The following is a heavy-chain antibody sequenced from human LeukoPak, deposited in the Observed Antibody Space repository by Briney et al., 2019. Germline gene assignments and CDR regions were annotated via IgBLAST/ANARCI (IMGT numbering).Heavy chain of an antibody. V-gene: IGHV4-59*01. CDR2: IYYSGSA. D-gene: IGHD6-19*01. Sequence: SETVSLTCIVSGGSLSSYYWSWIRQPPGKGLEWIGYIYYSGSANYNPSLKSRVTIAVDTSKNQFSLKLSSVTAADTAVYYCARETVAVEGHYYYYGMDVWGQGTTVTVSS. CDR3: ARETVAVEGHYYYYGMDV. CDR1: GGSLSSYY. J-gene: IGHJ6*02.